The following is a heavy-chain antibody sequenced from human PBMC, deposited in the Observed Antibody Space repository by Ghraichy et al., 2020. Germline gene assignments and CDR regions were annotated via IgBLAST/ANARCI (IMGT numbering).Heavy chain of an antibody. D-gene: IGHD3/OR15-3a*01. V-gene: IGHV3-74*01. J-gene: IGHJ4*02. CDR3: ARGEFGLVD. CDR1: GFSLTDSW. Sequence: GESLNISCAASGFSLTDSWMYWVRQVPGKGLVWVSHLSPPANIINYVESVRGRFTIPRDTPKNTLFLQMDSLRVDDTAIYYCARGEFGLVDWGRGTLVTVSA. CDR2: LSPPANII.